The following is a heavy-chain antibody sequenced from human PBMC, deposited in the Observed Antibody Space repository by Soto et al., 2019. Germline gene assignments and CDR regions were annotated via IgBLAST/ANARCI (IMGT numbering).Heavy chain of an antibody. V-gene: IGHV3-33*01. Sequence: QVQLVESGGGVVQPGRSLRLSCAASGFTFSSYGMHWVRQAPGKGLEWVAVIWYDGRNKYYADSVKGRFTISRDNSKNPLYLQINSLRDEDMAVYYCARDRRAVAGAPYYYGMDVWGQGTTVTVSS. CDR1: GFTFSSYG. J-gene: IGHJ6*02. D-gene: IGHD6-19*01. CDR2: IWYDGRNK. CDR3: ARDRRAVAGAPYYYGMDV.